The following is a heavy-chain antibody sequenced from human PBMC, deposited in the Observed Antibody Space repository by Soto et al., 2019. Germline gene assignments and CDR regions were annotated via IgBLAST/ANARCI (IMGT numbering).Heavy chain of an antibody. CDR2: IKQDGSEK. J-gene: IGHJ6*02. V-gene: IGHV3-7*03. D-gene: IGHD5-18*01. Sequence: GGSLRLSCAASGFTFSDYWMSWVRQAPGKGLEWVANIKQDGSEKYYVDSVKGRFTISRDDAKKSLYLQMNSLRAEDTAMYYCARYMWLQPGAVTVWGQGTTVTVSS. CDR3: ARYMWLQPGAVTV. CDR1: GFTFSDYW.